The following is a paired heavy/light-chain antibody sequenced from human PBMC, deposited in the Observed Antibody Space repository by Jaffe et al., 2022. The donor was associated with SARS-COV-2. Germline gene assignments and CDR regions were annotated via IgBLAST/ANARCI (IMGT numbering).Light chain of an antibody. V-gene: IGLV3-21*02. CDR2: DDS. CDR1: NIGSKG. CDR3: QVWDSSRDYV. J-gene: IGLJ1*01. Sequence: SYVLTQPPSLSVAPGQTARITCGGDNIGSKGVHWYQQKPGQAPVLVVYDDSDRPSGIPERFSGSNSGNTATLTISRVEAGDEADYYCQVWDSSRDYVFGTGTKVTVV.
Heavy chain of an antibody. CDR1: GFTFSSYA. Sequence: EVQLLESGGGLVQPGGSLRLSCAASGFTFSSYAMIWVRQAPGKGLEWVAAISGSGDDTYYAHSVKGRFIISRDNSKNTLYLQRSGLRADDTAIYYCAKSSQARRGWLQLPFDYWGQGTLVTVSS. D-gene: IGHD5-12*01. CDR2: ISGSGDDT. CDR3: AKSSQARRGWLQLPFDY. V-gene: IGHV3-23*01. J-gene: IGHJ4*02.